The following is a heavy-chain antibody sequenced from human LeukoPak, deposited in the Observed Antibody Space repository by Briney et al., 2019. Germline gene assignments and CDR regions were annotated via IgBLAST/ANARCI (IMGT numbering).Heavy chain of an antibody. CDR2: ISPDSNYK. J-gene: IGHJ6*02. Sequence: GESLRLSCAASGFTFSTYSMNWLRLAPGKGLEWVSSISPDSNYKYYVDSVKGRFTISRDNAKSSLYLQMNSLRAEDTAVYYCARDGDIVVVPAHSYYYYGMDVWGQGITVTVSS. CDR3: ARDGDIVVVPAHSYYYYGMDV. CDR1: GFTFSTYS. D-gene: IGHD2-2*01. V-gene: IGHV3-21*01.